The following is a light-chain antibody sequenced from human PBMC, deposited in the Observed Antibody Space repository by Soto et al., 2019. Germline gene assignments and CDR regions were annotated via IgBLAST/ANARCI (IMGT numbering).Light chain of an antibody. CDR3: SSYAGSITLYV. V-gene: IGLV2-8*01. CDR1: SSDVGGYNY. Sequence: QSVLTQPPSASGSPGQSVTISCTGTSSDVGGYNYVSWYQQHPGKAPKLMIYEVSKRPSGVPDRFSGSKSGNTASLTVSGLQAEDEVDYYCSSYAGSITLYVFGTGTKVTVL. CDR2: EVS. J-gene: IGLJ1*01.